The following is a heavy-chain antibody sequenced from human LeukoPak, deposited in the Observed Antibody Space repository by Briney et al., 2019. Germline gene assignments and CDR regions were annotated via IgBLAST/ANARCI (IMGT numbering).Heavy chain of an antibody. J-gene: IGHJ3*02. D-gene: IGHD3-22*01. CDR3: ARDGDSSGYYYEGAFDI. Sequence: PGRSLRLSCAASGFTFSNYAMHWVRQAPGKGLEWVAVVSYDGSNKYYADSVKGRFTISRDNAKNSLYLQMNSLRAEDTAVYYCARDGDSSGYYYEGAFDIWGQGTMVTVSS. CDR1: GFTFSNYA. V-gene: IGHV3-30-3*01. CDR2: VSYDGSNK.